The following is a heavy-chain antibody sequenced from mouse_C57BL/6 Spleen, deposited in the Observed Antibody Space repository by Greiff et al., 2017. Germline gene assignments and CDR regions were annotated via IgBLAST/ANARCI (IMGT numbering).Heavy chain of an antibody. CDR2: IDPEDGDT. Sequence: VQLQQSGAELVRPGASVKLSCTASGFNIKDYYMHWVKQRPEQGLEWIGRIDPEDGDTEYAPKFQGKATMTADTSSNTAYLQLSSLTSEDTAVYYCTHYDYDAAWFAYWGQGTLVTVSA. D-gene: IGHD2-4*01. J-gene: IGHJ3*01. V-gene: IGHV14-1*01. CDR1: GFNIKDYY. CDR3: THYDYDAAWFAY.